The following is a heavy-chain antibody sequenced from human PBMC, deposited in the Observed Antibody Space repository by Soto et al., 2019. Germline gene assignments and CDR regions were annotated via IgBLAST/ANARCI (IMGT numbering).Heavy chain of an antibody. CDR2: ISPSGGST. J-gene: IGHJ4*02. D-gene: IGHD2-15*01. CDR3: ARVYCSGGGCYGIDY. V-gene: IGHV1-46*01. CDR1: GYTFTSYY. Sequence: QVQLVQSGAEVKKPGASVKVSCKASGYTFTSYYMHWVRQAPGQGLEWMGIISPSGGSTTYAQKCQGSVRMTRDTSTSTVYMELSSLRSEDTAVYYCARVYCSGGGCYGIDYWGQGTLVTVSS.